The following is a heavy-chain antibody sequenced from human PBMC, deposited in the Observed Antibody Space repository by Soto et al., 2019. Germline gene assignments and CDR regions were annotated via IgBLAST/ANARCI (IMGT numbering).Heavy chain of an antibody. Sequence: QVQLQESGPGLVKPSETQSLTCTVSGGSIDSYYWSWIRQSPGKGLEWIGYIFYSGNTNYNPSLNSRVTLSVDTSKNQFSLKLTSVTAADTAVYYCARHAPGGPFDYWGQGTLVTVSS. CDR3: ARHAPGGPFDY. CDR2: IFYSGNT. CDR1: GGSIDSYY. V-gene: IGHV4-59*08. J-gene: IGHJ4*02.